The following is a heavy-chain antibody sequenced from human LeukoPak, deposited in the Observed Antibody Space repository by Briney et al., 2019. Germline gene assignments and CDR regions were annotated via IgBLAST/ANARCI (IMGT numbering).Heavy chain of an antibody. D-gene: IGHD3-22*01. Sequence: GGSLRLSCAASGFTFSSYAMSWVRQAPGKGLEWVSAISGSGGSTYYADSVKGRFPISRDNSKNTLYLQMNSLRAEDTAVYYCAKHPRITMIVVVNAFDYWGQGTLVTVSS. V-gene: IGHV3-23*01. J-gene: IGHJ4*02. CDR1: GFTFSSYA. CDR2: ISGSGGST. CDR3: AKHPRITMIVVVNAFDY.